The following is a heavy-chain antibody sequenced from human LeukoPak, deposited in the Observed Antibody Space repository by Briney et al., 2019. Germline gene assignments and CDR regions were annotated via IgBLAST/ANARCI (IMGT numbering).Heavy chain of an antibody. Sequence: GGSLRLSCVASGFTFTDYAFNWVRQTPGKGMEWVAIISSDGNTQSYADPLKGRFTISRDNFRDTVFLELTTLRPGDTGLYYCVRDLTSGARFDFWGPGTLVTVSS. CDR2: ISSDGNTQ. CDR1: GFTFTDYA. V-gene: IGHV3-30*04. CDR3: VRDLTSGARFDF. D-gene: IGHD3-9*01. J-gene: IGHJ4*01.